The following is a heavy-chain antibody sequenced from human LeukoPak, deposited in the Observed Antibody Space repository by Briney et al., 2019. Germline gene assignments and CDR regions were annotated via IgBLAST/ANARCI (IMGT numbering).Heavy chain of an antibody. J-gene: IGHJ4*02. Sequence: GGSLRLSCAPSGFTLSIYWMSWVRQAPGKGLEWMANIKQDGSEKNYVDSVKGRFNISRDNAKNSLFLQMNSLRAEDTAVYYCARTAPDNWYGYYFDYWGQGTLVTVSS. D-gene: IGHD1-1*01. CDR3: ARTAPDNWYGYYFDY. CDR2: IKQDGSEK. V-gene: IGHV3-7*03. CDR1: GFTLSIYW.